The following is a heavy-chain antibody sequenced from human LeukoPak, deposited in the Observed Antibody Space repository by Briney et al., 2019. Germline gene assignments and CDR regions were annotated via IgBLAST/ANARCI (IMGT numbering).Heavy chain of an antibody. D-gene: IGHD6-13*01. J-gene: IGHJ6*02. Sequence: GGSLRLSCAASGFTFSSYAMSWVRQAPGKGLEWVSAISGSGGSTYYADSVKGRFTISRDNSKNTLYLQMNSLRAEDTAVYYCAKRSPSISSWYYYGMDVWGQGTTVTVSS. CDR3: AKRSPSISSWYYYGMDV. V-gene: IGHV3-23*01. CDR2: ISGSGGST. CDR1: GFTFSSYA.